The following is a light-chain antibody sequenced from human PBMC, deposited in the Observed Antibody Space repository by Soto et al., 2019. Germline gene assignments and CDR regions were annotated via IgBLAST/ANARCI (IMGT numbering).Light chain of an antibody. CDR2: EVS. V-gene: IGLV2-14*01. CDR1: SSDVGGYNY. J-gene: IGLJ1*01. Sequence: QSALTQPASVSGSPGQSITISCTGTSSDVGGYNYVSWYQQLPGKAPKLMIYEVSNRPSGVSNRFSGSKSGNTASLTISGLQAEDEADYYCSSYTSSSLYVFGTGTTLTVL. CDR3: SSYTSSSLYV.